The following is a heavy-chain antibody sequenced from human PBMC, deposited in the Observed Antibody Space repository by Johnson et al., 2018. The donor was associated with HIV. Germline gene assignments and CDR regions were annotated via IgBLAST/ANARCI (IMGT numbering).Heavy chain of an antibody. Sequence: VQLVESGGGVVQPGRSLRLSCAASGFSFSSYGMHWVRQAPGKRLEWVSGINWNGGSTGYADSVKGRFTISRDNAKNSLYLQMNSLRAEDTALYYCARDRSSHWGDAFDIWGQGTMVTVSS. J-gene: IGHJ3*02. CDR2: INWNGGST. V-gene: IGHV3-20*04. D-gene: IGHD7-27*01. CDR3: ARDRSSHWGDAFDI. CDR1: GFSFSSYG.